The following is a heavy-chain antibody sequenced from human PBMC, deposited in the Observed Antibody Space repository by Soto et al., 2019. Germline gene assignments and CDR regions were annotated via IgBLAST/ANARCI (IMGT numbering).Heavy chain of an antibody. CDR3: ARESRFLEWLSLNWFDP. CDR1: GVTCSSYS. J-gene: IGHJ5*02. D-gene: IGHD3-3*01. CDR2: ISSSSSTI. Sequence: GVSLRHSCAASGVTCSSYSMNWVRQAPGKGLEWVSYISSSSSTIYYADSVKGRFTISRDNAKNSLYLQMNSLRDEDTAVYYCARESRFLEWLSLNWFDPWGQGTLVTVSS. V-gene: IGHV3-48*02.